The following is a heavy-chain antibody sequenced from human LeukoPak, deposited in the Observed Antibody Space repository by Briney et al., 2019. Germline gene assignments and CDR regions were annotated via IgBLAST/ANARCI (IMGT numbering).Heavy chain of an antibody. J-gene: IGHJ6*03. Sequence: SETLSLTCTVSGGSISSYYWSWIRQPPGKGLEWIGYIYYSGSTNYNPSLKSRVTISVDTSKNQFSLKLSSVTAADTAVYYCARDQKYSSSWYGYYYMDVWGKGTTVTVSS. CDR3: ARDQKYSSSWYGYYYMDV. CDR1: GGSISSYY. CDR2: IYYSGST. V-gene: IGHV4-59*01. D-gene: IGHD6-13*01.